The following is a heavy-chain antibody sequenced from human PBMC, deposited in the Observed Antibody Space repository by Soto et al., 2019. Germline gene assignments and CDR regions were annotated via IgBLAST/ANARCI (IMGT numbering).Heavy chain of an antibody. V-gene: IGHV3-11*06. CDR3: ARVHPRDLYDFWSGYGAFDI. D-gene: IGHD3-3*01. Sequence: GGSLRLSCAASGFTFSDYYMSWIRQAPGKGLEWVSYISSSSSYTNYADSVKGRFTISRDNAKNSLYLQMNSLRAEDTAVYYCARVHPRDLYDFWSGYGAFDIWGHGTMVTVSS. CDR1: GFTFSDYY. CDR2: ISSSSSYT. J-gene: IGHJ3*02.